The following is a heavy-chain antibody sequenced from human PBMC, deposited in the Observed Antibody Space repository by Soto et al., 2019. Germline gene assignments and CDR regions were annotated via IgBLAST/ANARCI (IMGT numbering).Heavy chain of an antibody. V-gene: IGHV1-69*01. CDR3: ATIAAASGYYYYGMDV. CDR2: IIPIFGTA. J-gene: IGHJ6*02. D-gene: IGHD6-13*01. CDR1: GGTFSSYA. Sequence: QVQLVQSGAEVKKPGAAVTVSCKASGGTFSSYAISWVRQAPGQGLEWMGGIIPIFGTANYAQKFQGRVTITADESTSTAYMELSSLRSEDTAVYYCATIAAASGYYYYGMDVWGQGTTVTVSS.